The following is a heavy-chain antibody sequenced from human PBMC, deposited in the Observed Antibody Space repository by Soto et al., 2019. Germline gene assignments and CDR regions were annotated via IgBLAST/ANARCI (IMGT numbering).Heavy chain of an antibody. Sequence: PSETLSLACTVSGGSISNFYWSWIRQPPGKGRGWIGYISYSGNTNYNPSLKSRVSISVGTAKNQLSLNLTSVTPAGAGVYYRARPPLVLSRLCFDSWGQGSPETVSS. D-gene: IGHD2-8*02. J-gene: IGHJ4*02. CDR3: ARPPLVLSRLCFDS. CDR1: GGSISNFY. CDR2: ISYSGNT. V-gene: IGHV4-59*08.